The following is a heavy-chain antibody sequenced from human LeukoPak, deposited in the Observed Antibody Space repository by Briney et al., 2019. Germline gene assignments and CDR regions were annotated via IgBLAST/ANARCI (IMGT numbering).Heavy chain of an antibody. CDR2: IRYDESDK. CDR1: GFTFSSYG. Sequence: SGGSLRLSCAASGFTFSSYGMHWGRQAPGKGLEWVAFIRYDESDKYYADSVKGRFTISRDNSKNTLYLQMNSLRADDTALYYCVKDLTTVTTQGDYWGQGTLVTVSS. D-gene: IGHD4-17*01. CDR3: VKDLTTVTTQGDY. J-gene: IGHJ4*02. V-gene: IGHV3-30*02.